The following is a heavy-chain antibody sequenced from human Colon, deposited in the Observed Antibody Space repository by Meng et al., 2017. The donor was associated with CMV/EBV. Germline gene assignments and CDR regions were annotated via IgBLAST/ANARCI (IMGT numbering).Heavy chain of an antibody. CDR1: GFTFSSYW. D-gene: IGHD3-22*01. J-gene: IGHJ6*02. V-gene: IGHV3-74*01. Sequence: GESLKISCAASGFTFSSYWMHWVRQAPGKGLVWVSRINSDGSSTSYADSVKGRFTISRDNAKNTLYLQMNSLRAEDTAVYYCAKDMGGLGRRGGATYYYDSSRSGNYYYYGMDVWGQGTTVTVSS. CDR2: INSDGSST. CDR3: AKDMGGLGRRGGATYYYDSSRSGNYYYYGMDV.